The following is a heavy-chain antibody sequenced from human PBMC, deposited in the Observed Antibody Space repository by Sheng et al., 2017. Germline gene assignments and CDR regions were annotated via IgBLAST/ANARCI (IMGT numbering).Heavy chain of an antibody. CDR2: ISAYNGNT. D-gene: IGHD3-3*01. J-gene: IGHJ6*03. CDR1: GYTFTSYG. CDR3: ARVPSGDYDFWSGPYMDV. V-gene: IGHV1-18*01. Sequence: QVQLVQSGAEVKKPGASVKVSCKASGYTFTSYGISWVRQAPGQGLEWMGWISAYNGNTNYAQKLQGRVTMTTDTSTSTAYMELRSLRSDDTAVYYCARVPSGDYDFWSGPYMDVWGKGTTVTVSS.